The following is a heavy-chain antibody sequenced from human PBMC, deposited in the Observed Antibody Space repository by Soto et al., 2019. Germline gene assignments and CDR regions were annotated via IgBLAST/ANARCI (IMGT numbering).Heavy chain of an antibody. J-gene: IGHJ4*02. CDR1: GGTFSSYT. CDR2: IIPILGIA. CDR3: AAVDCSSTSCYSAIDY. V-gene: IGHV1-69*02. Sequence: QVQLVQSGAEVKKPGSSVKVSCKASGGTFSSYTIHWVRQAPGQGLEWMGRIIPILGIANYAQKFQGRVTITADKSTGTAYMELSSLRSEDTAVYYCAAVDCSSTSCYSAIDYWGQGTLVTVSS. D-gene: IGHD2-2*01.